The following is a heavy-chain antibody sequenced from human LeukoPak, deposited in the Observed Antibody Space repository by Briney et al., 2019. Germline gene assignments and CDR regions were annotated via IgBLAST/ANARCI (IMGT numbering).Heavy chain of an antibody. D-gene: IGHD2-15*01. CDR3: ARGKVVGVAVYYYYYYMDV. CDR1: GGSITNYY. J-gene: IGHJ6*03. CDR2: FYYSGRT. V-gene: IGHV4-59*12. Sequence: SETLSLTCSVSGGSITNYYWSWIRQPPGEGLEWIGYFYYSGRTNYNPSLNPSLKSRVTISVDTSKNQFSLKLSSVTAADTAVYYCARGKVVGVAVYYYYYYMDVWGKGTTVTVSS.